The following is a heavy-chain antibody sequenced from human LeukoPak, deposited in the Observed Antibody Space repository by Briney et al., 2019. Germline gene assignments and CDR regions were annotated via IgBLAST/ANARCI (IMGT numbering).Heavy chain of an antibody. D-gene: IGHD3-22*01. Sequence: GGSLRLSCAASGFTFSSYSMNWVRQAPGKGLEWVSYISSSSSTIYYADSVKGRFTISRDNAKNSLYLQMNSLRAEDTAVYYCARDRPVYYYDSSGAFDYWGQGTLVIVSS. V-gene: IGHV3-48*01. CDR3: ARDRPVYYYDSSGAFDY. CDR2: ISSSSSTI. J-gene: IGHJ4*02. CDR1: GFTFSSYS.